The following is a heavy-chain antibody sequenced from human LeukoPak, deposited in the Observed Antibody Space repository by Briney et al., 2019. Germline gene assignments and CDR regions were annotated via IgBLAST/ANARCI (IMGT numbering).Heavy chain of an antibody. J-gene: IGHJ4*02. D-gene: IGHD6-19*01. V-gene: IGHV2-70*01. CDR1: GFSLSTRGMC. Sequence: SGPTLVNPTQTLTLTCTFSGFSLSTRGMCVSWIRQPPGKALEWLALIDWDDDKYYSRSLKTRLTISKDTSKNQVVLTMTNMDPVDTATYYCARCRYSSGYYGVDYWGQGTLVTVSS. CDR3: ARCRYSSGYYGVDY. CDR2: IDWDDDK.